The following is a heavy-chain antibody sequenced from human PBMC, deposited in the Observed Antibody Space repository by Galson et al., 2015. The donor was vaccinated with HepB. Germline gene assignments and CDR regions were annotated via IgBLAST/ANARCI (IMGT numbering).Heavy chain of an antibody. Sequence: SLRLSCAASGFTFDDYGMNWVRQAPGKGLEWVSGFNKNGATRGYADSVPGRFTISRDNAKTSLYLHMNSLTAGDTALYYCARVASDYGSGSYKAPPDYWGQGTLVTVSS. V-gene: IGHV3-20*04. CDR3: ARVASDYGSGSYKAPPDY. J-gene: IGHJ4*02. CDR2: FNKNGATR. D-gene: IGHD3-10*01. CDR1: GFTFDDYG.